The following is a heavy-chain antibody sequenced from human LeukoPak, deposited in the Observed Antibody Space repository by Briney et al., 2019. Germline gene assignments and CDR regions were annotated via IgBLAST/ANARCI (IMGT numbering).Heavy chain of an antibody. J-gene: IGHJ4*02. Sequence: GGSLRLSCAASGFTFHTYWMTWVRQAPGKGLEWVANVKQDGSDKYYADSVKGRFAISRDNAKNSLYLQMNTLTVEDTAIYYCAGDHISGYYAYWGQGTLVTVSS. CDR2: VKQDGSDK. V-gene: IGHV3-7*01. CDR3: AGDHISGYYAY. CDR1: GFTFHTYW.